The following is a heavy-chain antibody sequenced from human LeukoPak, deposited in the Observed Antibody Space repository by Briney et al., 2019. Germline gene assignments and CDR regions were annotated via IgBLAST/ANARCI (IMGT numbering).Heavy chain of an antibody. CDR2: INPNTGGT. CDR1: GYTFTGYY. CDR3: ARAPPPYYYDTSGYYFNY. Sequence: ASVKVSCKASGYTFTGYYMHWVRQAPGQGLEWMGWINPNTGGTNYAQKFQGRVTMTRDTSISTAYMELSRLRSDDTAVYYCARAPPPYYYDTSGYYFNYWGQGTLVTVSS. V-gene: IGHV1-2*02. J-gene: IGHJ4*02. D-gene: IGHD3-22*01.